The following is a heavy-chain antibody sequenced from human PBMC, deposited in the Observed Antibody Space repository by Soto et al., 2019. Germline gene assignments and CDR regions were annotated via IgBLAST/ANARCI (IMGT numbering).Heavy chain of an antibody. D-gene: IGHD3-10*01. V-gene: IGHV1-24*01. CDR1: GYTLSELS. CDR3: ATDLSGGFGEFISWFDP. CDR2: FDPEDGET. J-gene: IGHJ5*02. Sequence: ASVKVSCKVSGYTLSELSMHWVRQAPGKGLEWMGGFDPEDGETIYAQKFQGRVTMTEDTSTDTAYMELSSLRSEDTAVYYCATDLSGGFGEFISWFDPWGQGTLVTVSS.